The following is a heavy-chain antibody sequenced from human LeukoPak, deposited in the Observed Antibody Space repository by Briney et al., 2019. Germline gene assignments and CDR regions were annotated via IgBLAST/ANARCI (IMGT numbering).Heavy chain of an antibody. CDR2: INPNSGGT. Sequence: ASVKVSCKASGYTFTGYYMHWVRQAPGQGLEWMGWINPNSGGTNYAQKFQGRVTMTRDTSISTAYMELSRLRSDDTAVYYCARGRKLRYYDSSGYPFDYWGQGTLVTVSS. V-gene: IGHV1-2*02. CDR3: ARGRKLRYYDSSGYPFDY. J-gene: IGHJ4*02. CDR1: GYTFTGYY. D-gene: IGHD3-22*01.